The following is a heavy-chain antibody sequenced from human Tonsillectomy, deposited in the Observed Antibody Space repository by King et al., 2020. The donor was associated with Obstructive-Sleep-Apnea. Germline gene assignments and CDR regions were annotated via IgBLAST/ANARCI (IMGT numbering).Heavy chain of an antibody. Sequence: VQLVESGGGVVQPGRSLRLSCAASGFTFGSYAFHWVRQAPGKGLERVALIWYDGSKTDYADSVKARFTISRDNSRNTVYLQMNSVRVDDTAVYYCAKRGWDHYFENWGQGTLVTVSS. D-gene: IGHD1-26*01. CDR1: GFTFGSYA. CDR2: IWYDGSKT. V-gene: IGHV3-33*03. CDR3: AKRGWDHYFEN. J-gene: IGHJ4*02.